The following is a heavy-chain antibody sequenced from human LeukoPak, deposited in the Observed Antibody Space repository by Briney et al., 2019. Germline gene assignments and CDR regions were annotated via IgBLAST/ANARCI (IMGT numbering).Heavy chain of an antibody. D-gene: IGHD4-23*01. CDR3: AKGGNSRGAFDI. J-gene: IGHJ3*02. CDR1: GGSISSYY. Sequence: SETLSLTCTVSGGSISSYYWSWIRQPPGKGLEWIGYIYYSGSTNYNPSLKSRVTISVDTSKNQFSLKLSSVTAADTAVYYCAKGGNSRGAFDIWGQGTMVTASS. V-gene: IGHV4-59*01. CDR2: IYYSGST.